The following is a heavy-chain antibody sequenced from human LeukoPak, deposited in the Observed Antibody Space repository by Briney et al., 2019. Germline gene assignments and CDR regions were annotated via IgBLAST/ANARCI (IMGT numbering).Heavy chain of an antibody. Sequence: GGSLRLSCAASGFTFGNYAISWVRQAPGKGLQWVSTIASYGGTTYYADSVKGRLTISRDNFKNAVYLQMNSLRAEDTAVYYCARGVYDSSGYGYWGQGTLVTVSS. V-gene: IGHV3-23*01. CDR1: GFTFGNYA. CDR3: ARGVYDSSGYGY. J-gene: IGHJ4*02. CDR2: IASYGGTT. D-gene: IGHD3-22*01.